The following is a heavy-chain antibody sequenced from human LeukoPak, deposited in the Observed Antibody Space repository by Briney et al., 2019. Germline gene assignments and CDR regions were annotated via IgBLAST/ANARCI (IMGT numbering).Heavy chain of an antibody. CDR3: AKDAYDYGGNSLDY. D-gene: IGHD4-23*01. Sequence: PGGSLRLTCAASGFTFGDSAMHWVRQAPGKSLEWVSLISADGATTYYADSVKGRFTFSRDNSEKSLSLQMNSLRTEDTAFYYYAKDAYDYGGNSLDYWGQGTLVTASS. J-gene: IGHJ4*02. CDR2: ISADGATT. CDR1: GFTFGDSA. V-gene: IGHV3-43*02.